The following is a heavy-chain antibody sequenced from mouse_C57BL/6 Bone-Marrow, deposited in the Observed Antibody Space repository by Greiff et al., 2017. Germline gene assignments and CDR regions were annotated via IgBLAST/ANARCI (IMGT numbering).Heavy chain of an antibody. CDR1: GYTFTSYW. J-gene: IGHJ2*01. Sequence: VMLVESGAELAKPGASVKLSCKASGYTFTSYWMHWVKQRPGQGLEWIGYINPSSGYTKYNQKFKDKATLTANKSSSTAYMQLSSLTYEDAAVYYCARERRAPFDYWGQGTTLTVSS. D-gene: IGHD3-1*01. CDR3: ARERRAPFDY. CDR2: INPSSGYT. V-gene: IGHV1-7*01.